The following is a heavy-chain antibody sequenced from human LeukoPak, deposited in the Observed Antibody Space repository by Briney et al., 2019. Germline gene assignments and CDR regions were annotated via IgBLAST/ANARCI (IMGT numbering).Heavy chain of an antibody. CDR3: AKWPEGAMDYFDY. Sequence: PGGSLRLSCAASGFTFSSYAMSWVRQAPGKGLEWVSAISGSSGSTYYADSVKGRFTISRDNSKNTLYLEMSSLRVEDTAIYYCAKWPEGAMDYFDYWGQGTLVTVSS. J-gene: IGHJ4*02. V-gene: IGHV3-23*01. CDR1: GFTFSSYA. D-gene: IGHD3-16*01. CDR2: ISGSSGST.